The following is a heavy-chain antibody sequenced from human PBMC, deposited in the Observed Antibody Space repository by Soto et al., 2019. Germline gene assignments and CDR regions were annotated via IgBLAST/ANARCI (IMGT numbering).Heavy chain of an antibody. CDR3: VRIKLGSLKTFDY. CDR1: GFTFGDYA. D-gene: IGHD6-13*01. J-gene: IGHJ4*02. CDR2: IKNKDNSYTT. V-gene: IGHV3-72*01. Sequence: GGSLRLSCTASGFTFGDYAMSWFRQAPGKGLEWAGRIKNKDNSYTTEYAASVKGRFTISRDDSKNSLYLHMNSLKTEDTAVYYCVRIKLGSLKTFDYWGQGTLVTVSS.